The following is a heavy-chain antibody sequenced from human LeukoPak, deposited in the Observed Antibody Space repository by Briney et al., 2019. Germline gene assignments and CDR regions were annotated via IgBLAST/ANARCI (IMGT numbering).Heavy chain of an antibody. V-gene: IGHV3-21*04. CDR3: AKDTPFLIAVAGNHYYFDY. J-gene: IGHJ4*02. Sequence: PGGSLRLSCAASGFTFSSYSMNWVRQAPGKGLEWVSSISSSSSYIYYADSVKGRFTISSDNAKNTLYLQMNSLRAEDSAVYYCAKDTPFLIAVAGNHYYFDYWGQGTLVTVSS. CDR2: ISSSSSYI. CDR1: GFTFSSYS. D-gene: IGHD6-19*01.